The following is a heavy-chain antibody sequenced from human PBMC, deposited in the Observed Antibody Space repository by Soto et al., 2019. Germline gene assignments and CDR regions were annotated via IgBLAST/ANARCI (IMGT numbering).Heavy chain of an antibody. J-gene: IGHJ3*02. CDR1: GFTFSSYW. Sequence: PGGSLRLSCAASGFTFSSYWMHWVRQAPGKGLVWVSRINSDGSSTSYADSVKGRFTISRDNAKNTLYLQMNSLRAEDTAVYYCAREYSSGWFNKNDAFDIWGQGTMVTVSS. CDR2: INSDGSST. D-gene: IGHD6-19*01. V-gene: IGHV3-74*01. CDR3: AREYSSGWFNKNDAFDI.